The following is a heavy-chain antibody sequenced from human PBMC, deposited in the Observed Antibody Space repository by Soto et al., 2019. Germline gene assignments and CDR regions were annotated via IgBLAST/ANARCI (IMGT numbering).Heavy chain of an antibody. D-gene: IGHD2-2*01. Sequence: DVQLVESGGGLVQPGSSLRLSCAASAFTFGDYAMHWVRHPPGSALEWVSCISWNRGHIAYVDSVEGRFTISRDNAKNSPYLQMNSLRPEDTAFYYCVKGYTTSCFAHFHYWGQGALVTVSS. CDR3: VKGYTTSCFAHFHY. CDR2: ISWNRGHI. V-gene: IGHV3-9*01. CDR1: AFTFGDYA. J-gene: IGHJ4*02.